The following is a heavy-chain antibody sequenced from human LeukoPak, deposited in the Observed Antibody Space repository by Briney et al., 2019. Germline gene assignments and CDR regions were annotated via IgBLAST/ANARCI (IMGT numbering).Heavy chain of an antibody. J-gene: IGHJ5*02. Sequence: PSETLSLTCTVSGASINTTNFYWARIRQPPGKGLESIGNIHYTGRTYSNASLNSRVTISVDTSKNQFSLKLTSVSAADTAVYYCARQGSMTRGGYWLDPWGRGTLVIVSS. CDR3: ARQGSMTRGGYWLDP. CDR2: IHYTGRT. CDR1: GASINTTNFY. D-gene: IGHD3-10*01. V-gene: IGHV4-39*01.